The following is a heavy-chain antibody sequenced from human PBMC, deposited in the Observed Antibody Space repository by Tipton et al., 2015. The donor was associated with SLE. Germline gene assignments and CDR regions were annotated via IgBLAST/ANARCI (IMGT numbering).Heavy chain of an antibody. CDR1: GFTVSSNY. V-gene: IGHV3-53*04. D-gene: IGHD2-15*01. J-gene: IGHJ2*01. Sequence: QLVQAGGGLVQPGGPLRLSCAASGFTVSSNYMSWVRQAPGKGLEWVSVIYSGGSTYYADSVKGRFTISRDNSKNTLYLQMNSLRAEDTAVYYCARVGYCSGGSCLYWYFYLWGRGTLVTVSS. CDR2: IYSGGST. CDR3: ARVGYCSGGSCLYWYFYL.